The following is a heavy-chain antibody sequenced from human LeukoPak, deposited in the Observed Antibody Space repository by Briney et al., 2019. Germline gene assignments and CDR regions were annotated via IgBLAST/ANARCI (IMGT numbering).Heavy chain of an antibody. CDR3: ARENFDWLLNSAGNAFDI. D-gene: IGHD3-9*01. J-gene: IGHJ3*02. CDR2: IYYSGST. CDR1: GGSISSYY. Sequence: PSETLSLTCTVSGGSISSYYWSWLRQPPGKGLEWIGYIYYSGSTNYNPSLKSRVTISVDTSKNQFSLKLSSVTAADTAVYYCARENFDWLLNSAGNAFDIWGQGTMVTVSS. V-gene: IGHV4-59*01.